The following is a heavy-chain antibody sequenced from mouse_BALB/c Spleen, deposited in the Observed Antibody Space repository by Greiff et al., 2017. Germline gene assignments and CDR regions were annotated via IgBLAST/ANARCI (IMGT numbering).Heavy chain of an antibody. D-gene: IGHD1-1*01. CDR1: GFSLTSYG. J-gene: IGHJ4*01. Sequence: VMLVESGPGLVAPSQSLSITCTVSGFSLTSYGVHWVRQPPGKGLEWLGVIWAGGSTNYNSALMSRLSISKDNSKSQVFLKMNSLQTDDTAMYYCARVYYYGYYAMDYWGQGTSVTVSS. CDR3: ARVYYYGYYAMDY. CDR2: IWAGGST. V-gene: IGHV2-9*02.